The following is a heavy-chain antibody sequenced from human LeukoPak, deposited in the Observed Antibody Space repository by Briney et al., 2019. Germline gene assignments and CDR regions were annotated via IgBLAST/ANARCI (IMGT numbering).Heavy chain of an antibody. Sequence: PGGSLRLSCAASGFTFSTYSMNWVRQAPGKGLEWVSSISSSSTYIYYADSVKGRFTISRDNAKNSLFLQMNSLRAEDTAVYYCARFALKTPPTDWGQGTLVTVSS. CDR1: GFTFSTYS. CDR2: ISSSSTYI. CDR3: ARFALKTPPTD. V-gene: IGHV3-21*01. J-gene: IGHJ4*02.